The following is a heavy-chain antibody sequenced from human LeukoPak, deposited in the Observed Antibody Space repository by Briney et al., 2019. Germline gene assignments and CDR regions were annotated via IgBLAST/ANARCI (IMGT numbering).Heavy chain of an antibody. CDR2: INHSGST. CDR1: GGSLSGYY. V-gene: IGHV4-34*01. CDR3: ARRKGIYSSSVSWFDP. J-gene: IGHJ5*02. D-gene: IGHD6-13*01. Sequence: SETLSLTCAAYGGSLSGYYWSWIRQPPGKGLEWIGEINHSGSTKYNPSLKSRVTISGDTSKNQFSLRVSSVTAADTAVYYCARRKGIYSSSVSWFDPWGQGTLVTVSS.